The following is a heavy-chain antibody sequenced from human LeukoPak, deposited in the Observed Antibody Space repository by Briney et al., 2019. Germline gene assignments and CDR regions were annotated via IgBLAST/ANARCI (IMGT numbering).Heavy chain of an antibody. CDR2: ISNSGTTT. CDR3: VRDGRMVYGPHYFDY. D-gene: IGHD2-8*01. CDR1: GFTFSSYE. Sequence: PGGSLRLSCAASGFTFSSYEMNWVRQAPGKGLEWVSYISNSGTTTYYADSVKGRFTTSRDNAKNSLYLEMNSLRDEDTAVYYCVRDGRMVYGPHYFDYWGQGTLVTVSS. J-gene: IGHJ4*02. V-gene: IGHV3-48*03.